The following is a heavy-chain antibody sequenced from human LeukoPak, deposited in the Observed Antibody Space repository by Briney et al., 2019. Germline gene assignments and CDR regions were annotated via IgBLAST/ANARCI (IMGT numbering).Heavy chain of an antibody. CDR1: GYTFNRYG. CDR2: INPSGGST. Sequence: ASVKVSCKASGYTFNRYGMNWVRQAPGQGLEWMGIINPSGGSTSYAQKFQGRVTMTRDTSTSTVYMELRSLRSDDTAVYYCARDPLLGYGSGSPFDYWGQGTLVTVSS. J-gene: IGHJ4*02. V-gene: IGHV1-46*02. CDR3: ARDPLLGYGSGSPFDY. D-gene: IGHD3-10*01.